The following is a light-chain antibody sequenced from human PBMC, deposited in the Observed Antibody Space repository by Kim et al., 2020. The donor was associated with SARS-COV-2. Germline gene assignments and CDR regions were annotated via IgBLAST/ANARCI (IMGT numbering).Light chain of an antibody. CDR3: QQYNSYLYS. V-gene: IGKV1-5*03. CDR2: KAS. Sequence: DIQMTQSPSTLSASVGDRVTITCRASQSISSWLAWYQQKPGKAPKLLLYKASSLESGVPSRFSGSGSGTGFTLTISSLQPDDFATYYCQQYNSYLYSFGQGTKLEI. CDR1: QSISSW. J-gene: IGKJ2*03.